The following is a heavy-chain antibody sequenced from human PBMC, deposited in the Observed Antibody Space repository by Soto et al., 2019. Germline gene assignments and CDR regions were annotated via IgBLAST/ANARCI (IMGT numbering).Heavy chain of an antibody. Sequence: SETLSPTCTVSGGSISSYYWSWIRQPPGKGLEWIGYIYYSGSTNYNPSLKSRVTISVDTSKNQFSLKLSSVTAADTAVYYCARVDFWSGLGYYYYGMDVWGQGTTVTVSS. D-gene: IGHD3-3*01. CDR3: ARVDFWSGLGYYYYGMDV. CDR1: GGSISSYY. CDR2: IYYSGST. V-gene: IGHV4-59*01. J-gene: IGHJ6*02.